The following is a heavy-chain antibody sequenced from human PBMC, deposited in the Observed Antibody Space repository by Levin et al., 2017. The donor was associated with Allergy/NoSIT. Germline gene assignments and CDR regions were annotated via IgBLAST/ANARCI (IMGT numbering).Heavy chain of an antibody. CDR2: ISSSSSYI. Sequence: PGGSLRLSCAASGFTFSSYSMNWVRQAPGKGLEWVSSISSSSSYIYYADSVKGRFTISRDNAKNSLYLQMNSLRAEDTAVYYCARGEKSRKIVVVPAAIHYYYYGMDVWGQGTTVTVSS. D-gene: IGHD2-2*02. CDR3: ARGEKSRKIVVVPAAIHYYYYGMDV. V-gene: IGHV3-21*01. CDR1: GFTFSSYS. J-gene: IGHJ6*02.